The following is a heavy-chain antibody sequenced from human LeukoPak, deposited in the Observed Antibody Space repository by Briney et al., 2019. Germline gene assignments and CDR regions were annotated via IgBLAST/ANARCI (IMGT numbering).Heavy chain of an antibody. V-gene: IGHV3-66*02. D-gene: IGHD2-2*01. CDR1: GFTVSSNY. Sequence: GGSLRPSCAASGFTVSSNYMSWVRQAPGKGLEWVSVIYSGGSTYYADSVKGRFTISRDNSKNTLYLQMNSLRAEDTAVYYCARGEYQLPQGNWGQGTLVTVSS. CDR3: ARGEYQLPQGN. J-gene: IGHJ4*02. CDR2: IYSGGST.